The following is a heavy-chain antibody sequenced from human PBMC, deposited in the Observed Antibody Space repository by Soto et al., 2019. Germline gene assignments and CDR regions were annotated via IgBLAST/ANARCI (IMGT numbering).Heavy chain of an antibody. J-gene: IGHJ6*03. CDR2: TRNKANSYTT. Sequence: GGSLRLSCAASGFTFSDHYMDWVRQAPGKGLEWVGRTRNKANSYTTEYAASVKGRFTISRDDSKNSLYLQMNSLKTADTAVYYCALYYYGSGSYLPGGYYYMDVWGKGTTVTVSS. CDR1: GFTFSDHY. V-gene: IGHV3-72*01. CDR3: ALYYYGSGSYLPGGYYYMDV. D-gene: IGHD3-10*01.